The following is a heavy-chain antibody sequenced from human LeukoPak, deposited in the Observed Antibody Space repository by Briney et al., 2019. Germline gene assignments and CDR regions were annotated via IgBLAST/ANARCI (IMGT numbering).Heavy chain of an antibody. CDR1: GGSIGTYS. CDR3: ARGVYIAAAQYGY. V-gene: IGHV4-59*01. Sequence: RSSETLSLTCTVSGGSIGTYSWNWIRQPPGKGLEWIGYIYYSGTTNYNPSLKSRVTISVDTSKNQFSLKLSSVTAAGTAVYYCARGVYIAAAQYGYWGQGTLVTVSS. D-gene: IGHD6-13*01. J-gene: IGHJ4*02. CDR2: IYYSGTT.